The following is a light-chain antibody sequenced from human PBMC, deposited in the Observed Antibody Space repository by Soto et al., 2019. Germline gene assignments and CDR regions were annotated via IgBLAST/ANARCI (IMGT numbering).Light chain of an antibody. CDR3: QQSDSTPHT. J-gene: IGKJ2*01. V-gene: IGKV1-39*01. CDR1: QSISSY. CDR2: AAS. Sequence: DIQMTQSPSSLSASVGDRVTITCRASQSISSYLNWYQQKPGKAPKLLIYAASSLQSGVPSRFSGSGSGTDFTLTISSLQPADFATYYCQQSDSTPHTFGQGTKLEI.